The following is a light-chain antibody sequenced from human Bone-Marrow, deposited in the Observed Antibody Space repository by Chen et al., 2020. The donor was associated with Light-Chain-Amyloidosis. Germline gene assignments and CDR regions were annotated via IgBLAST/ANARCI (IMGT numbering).Light chain of an antibody. J-gene: IGLJ2*01. CDR1: NIGSKS. CDR2: DDR. Sequence: SYVLTQPPSVSVAPGQTARITCGGNNIGSKSVHWYQQKPGRGPVLVVYDDRDRPSGIPERFSGANSGNTATLTISRVEAGDEADYYCQVWDSSSEHVVFGGGTKLTVL. CDR3: QVWDSSSEHVV. V-gene: IGLV3-21*02.